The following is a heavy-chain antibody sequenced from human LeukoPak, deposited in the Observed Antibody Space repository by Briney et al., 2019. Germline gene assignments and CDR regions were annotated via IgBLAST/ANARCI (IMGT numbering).Heavy chain of an antibody. V-gene: IGHV1-46*01. CDR1: GYTFTGYY. J-gene: IGHJ5*02. CDR2: INPSGGST. D-gene: IGHD2-2*01. CDR3: ARSGCRSTSCYGSSWFDP. Sequence: ASVKVSCKASGYTFTGYYMHWVRQAPGQGLEWMGIINPSGGSTSYAQKFQGRVTMTRDTSTSTVYMELSSLRSEDTAVYYCARSGCRSTSCYGSSWFDPWGQGTLVTVSS.